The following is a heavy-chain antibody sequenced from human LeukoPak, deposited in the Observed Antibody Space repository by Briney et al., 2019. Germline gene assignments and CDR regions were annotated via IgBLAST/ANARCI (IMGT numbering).Heavy chain of an antibody. Sequence: SETLSLTCTVSGASIRSYYWSWIRQPPGKGLEWIGYIYYSGSTNYNPSLKSRVIISGDTSKNQFSLKLSSVTAADTAVYYCARNWAYGDEPYNWFDPWGQETLVTVSS. V-gene: IGHV4-59*01. CDR3: ARNWAYGDEPYNWFDP. D-gene: IGHD4-17*01. J-gene: IGHJ5*02. CDR1: GASIRSYY. CDR2: IYYSGST.